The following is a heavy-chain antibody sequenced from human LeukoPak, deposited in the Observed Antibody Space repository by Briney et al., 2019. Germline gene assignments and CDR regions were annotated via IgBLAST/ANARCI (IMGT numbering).Heavy chain of an antibody. Sequence: GGSLRLSCAASGFTFSNAWMSWVRQAPGKGLEWVGRIKSKTDGGTTDYAAPVKGRFTISRDDSKNTLYLQMNSLKTEDTAVYYCTTDRFGELLEPLPYYYYYGMDVWGQGTTVTVSS. CDR2: IKSKTDGGTT. V-gene: IGHV3-15*01. CDR1: GFTFSNAW. D-gene: IGHD3-10*01. J-gene: IGHJ6*02. CDR3: TTDRFGELLEPLPYYYYYGMDV.